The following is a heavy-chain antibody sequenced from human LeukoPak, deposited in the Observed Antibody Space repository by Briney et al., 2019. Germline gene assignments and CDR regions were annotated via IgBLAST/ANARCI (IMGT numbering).Heavy chain of an antibody. V-gene: IGHV1-69*04. CDR1: GGTFSSYA. CDR3: ARSPLTVTTFWGPFGP. CDR2: IIPILGIA. J-gene: IGHJ5*02. D-gene: IGHD4-11*01. Sequence: SVKVSCKASGGTFSSYAIIWVRQAPGQGLEWMGRIIPILGIANYAQKFQGRVTITADKSTSTAYMELSSLRSEDTAVYYCARSPLTVTTFWGPFGPWGQGTLVTVSS.